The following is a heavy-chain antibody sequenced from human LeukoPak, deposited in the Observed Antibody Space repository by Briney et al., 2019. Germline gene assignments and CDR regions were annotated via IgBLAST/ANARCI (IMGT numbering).Heavy chain of an antibody. CDR3: AKEVGITIFGVVTNLDY. CDR1: GFTFSSYS. Sequence: GGSLRLSCAASGFTFSSYSMNWVRQAPGKGLEWVSYISSSSSTIYYADSVKGRFTISRDNSKNTLYLQMNSLRAEDTAVYYCAKEVGITIFGVVTNLDYWGQGTLVTVSS. D-gene: IGHD3-3*01. CDR2: ISSSSSTI. J-gene: IGHJ4*02. V-gene: IGHV3-48*01.